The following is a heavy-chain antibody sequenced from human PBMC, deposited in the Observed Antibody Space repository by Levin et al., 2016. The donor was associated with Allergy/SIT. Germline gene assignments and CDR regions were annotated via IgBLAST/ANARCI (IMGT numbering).Heavy chain of an antibody. V-gene: IGHV3-74*01. Sequence: GGSLRLSCTASGFALGNYWMHWVRQAPGKGLVWVSRIDTDGTITNYADSVKGRFTISRDNARNTLYLQMDSLTVEDTAVYYCARYGRYSDWLHALDLWGQGTMVTVSS. CDR2: IDTDGTIT. CDR3: ARYGRYSDWLHALDL. D-gene: IGHD3-9*01. J-gene: IGHJ3*01. CDR1: GFALGNYW.